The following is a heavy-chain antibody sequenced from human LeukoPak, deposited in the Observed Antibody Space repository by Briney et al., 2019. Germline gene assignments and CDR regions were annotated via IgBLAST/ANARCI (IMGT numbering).Heavy chain of an antibody. CDR3: AREMNTAMVMSPYYYYYGMDV. CDR2: VNPNNDDT. D-gene: IGHD5-18*01. CDR1: GYTFTHYY. V-gene: IGHV1-2*04. Sequence: ASVKVSCKASGYTFTHYYIHWVRQAPGQGLEWLGWVNPNNDDTHYAQKFQGWVTMTRDTSISTTYMELSRLRSNDTAVYYCAREMNTAMVMSPYYYYYGMDVWGQGTTVTVSS. J-gene: IGHJ6*02.